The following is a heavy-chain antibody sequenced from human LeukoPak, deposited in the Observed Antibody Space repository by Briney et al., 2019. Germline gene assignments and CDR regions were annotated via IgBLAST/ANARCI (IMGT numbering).Heavy chain of an antibody. CDR3: ARHLDSDYDSYFDY. Sequence: GESLQISCKGSGYRFTSYWIGWVRQLPGKGLEWMGIIFPGDSDTRYSPSFQGQVTISADKSISTAYLQWSSLKASDTAVYYCARHLDSDYDSYFDYWGQGTLVTVSS. CDR2: IFPGDSDT. V-gene: IGHV5-51*01. CDR1: GYRFTSYW. J-gene: IGHJ4*02. D-gene: IGHD5-12*01.